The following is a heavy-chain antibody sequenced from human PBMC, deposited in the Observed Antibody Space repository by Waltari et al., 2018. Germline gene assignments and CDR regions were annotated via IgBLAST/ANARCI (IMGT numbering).Heavy chain of an antibody. CDR1: GGSFSGYY. Sequence: QVQLQQWGAGLLKPSETLSLTCAVYGGSFSGYYWSWIRQPPGKGLEWIGEINHSGSTNYNPSLKSRVTISVDTSKNQFSLKLSSVTAADTAVYYCVRNVDSGSPDYWGQGTLVTVSS. CDR3: VRNVDSGSPDY. V-gene: IGHV4-34*01. D-gene: IGHD3-10*01. J-gene: IGHJ4*02. CDR2: INHSGST.